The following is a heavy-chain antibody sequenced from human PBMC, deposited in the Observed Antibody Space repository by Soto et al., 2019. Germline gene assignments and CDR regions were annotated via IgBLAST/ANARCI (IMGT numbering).Heavy chain of an antibody. CDR1: GYTFTSYY. Sequence: ASVKVSCKASGYTFTSYYMHWVRQAPGQGLEWMGIISPSGGSTSYAQKFQGRVTMTTDTSTSTAYMELRSLRSDDTAVYYCARDDALGTSFDYWGQGTLVTVS. CDR3: ARDDALGTSFDY. V-gene: IGHV1-46*01. CDR2: ISPSGGST. J-gene: IGHJ4*02. D-gene: IGHD1-1*01.